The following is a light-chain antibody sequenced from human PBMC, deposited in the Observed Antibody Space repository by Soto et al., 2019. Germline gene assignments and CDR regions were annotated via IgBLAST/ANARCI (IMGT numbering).Light chain of an antibody. CDR2: DAS. CDR3: RQYNSYA. V-gene: IGKV3-20*01. J-gene: IGKJ4*01. CDR1: QSVSYY. Sequence: EIVLTQSPGTLSLSPGERATLSCRASQSVSYYLAWYQQKPGQAPRLLIYDASSRATGVPDRFSGSGSGTEFTLTDGRLQPNECGPVYCRQYNSYAFRVGTRLDIK.